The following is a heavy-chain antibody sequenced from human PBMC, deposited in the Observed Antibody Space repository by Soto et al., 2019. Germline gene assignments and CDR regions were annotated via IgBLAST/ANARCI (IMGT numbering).Heavy chain of an antibody. CDR1: GFTFSSYG. Sequence: LRLSCAASGFTFSSYGMHWVRQAPGKGLEWVAVLWSYWSTGTNEYYADSVKGRFTISRDNSKNVLYLQMNSLRGEDTAVYYCARVGGSYYFDHWGQGTLVTVSS. CDR2: LWSYWSTGTNE. D-gene: IGHD3-16*01. J-gene: IGHJ4*02. CDR3: ARVGGSYYFDH. V-gene: IGHV3-33*01.